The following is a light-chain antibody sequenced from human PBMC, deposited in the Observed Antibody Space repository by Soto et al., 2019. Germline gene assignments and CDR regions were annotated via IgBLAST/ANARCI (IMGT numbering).Light chain of an antibody. CDR1: QSVSSN. CDR3: HQYNNWPPWT. Sequence: IVLTQAPATLYLSPGEKGPLSCRARQSVSSNLAWYQQKPGQAPRLLIYGASTRATDIPARFSGSGSGTEFTLTISSLQSEDFAVYYCHQYNNWPPWTFGQGTKVDIK. CDR2: GAS. V-gene: IGKV3-15*01. J-gene: IGKJ1*01.